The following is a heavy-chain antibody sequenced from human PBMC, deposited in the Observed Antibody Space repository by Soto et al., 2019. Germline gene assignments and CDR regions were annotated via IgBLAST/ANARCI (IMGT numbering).Heavy chain of an antibody. V-gene: IGHV1-58*01. J-gene: IGHJ4*02. CDR2: IVVGSGNT. CDR1: GFTFTSSA. Sequence: ASVNVSCKASGFTFTSSAVQWVRQARGQRLEWIGWIVVGSGNTNYAQKFQERVTITRDMSTSTAYMELSSLRSEDTAVYYCAADPLAPSGSYYYWGQGTLVTVSS. CDR3: AADPLAPSGSYYY. D-gene: IGHD1-26*01.